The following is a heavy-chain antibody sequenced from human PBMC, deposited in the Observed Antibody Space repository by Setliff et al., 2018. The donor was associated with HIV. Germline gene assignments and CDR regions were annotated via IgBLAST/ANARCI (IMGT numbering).Heavy chain of an antibody. CDR3: ARDLSSVYAFDI. D-gene: IGHD6-19*01. CDR2: IFHSGDT. Sequence: SETLSLTCSVSGVSVGSGDYYWHWIRQHPEKALEWIGYIFHSGDTYYNPSLKSRISMSVDTSKNQFSLELTSLTAADTAVYYCARDLSSVYAFDIWGQGTMVTVSS. V-gene: IGHV4-31*03. CDR1: GVSVGSGDYY. J-gene: IGHJ3*02.